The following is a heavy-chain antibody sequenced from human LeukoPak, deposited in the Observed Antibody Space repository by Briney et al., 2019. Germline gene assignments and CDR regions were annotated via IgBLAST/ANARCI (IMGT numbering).Heavy chain of an antibody. Sequence: PSETLSLTCTVSGGSISSYYWSWIRQPPGKGLEWIGYIYYSGSPNYNPSLKSRVTISVDTSKNQFSLKLSSVTAADTAVYYCARATSAYSSSWYLYYYMDVWGKGTTVTISS. CDR3: ARATSAYSSSWYLYYYMDV. V-gene: IGHV4-59*01. J-gene: IGHJ6*03. CDR2: IYYSGSP. D-gene: IGHD6-13*01. CDR1: GGSISSYY.